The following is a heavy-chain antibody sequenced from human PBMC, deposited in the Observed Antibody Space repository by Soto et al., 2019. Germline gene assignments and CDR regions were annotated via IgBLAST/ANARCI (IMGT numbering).Heavy chain of an antibody. CDR1: GFTFSSYA. CDR3: AKVLSGYHPRYALDI. V-gene: IGHV3-23*01. D-gene: IGHD3-22*01. CDR2: ISGSGGST. Sequence: GGSLRLSCAASGFTFSSYATSWVRQAPGKGLEWVSAISGSGGSTFYADSVKGRFTISRDNSKSTLYLQMNSLRAEDTAVYYCAKVLSGYHPRYALDIWGQGTMVTVSS. J-gene: IGHJ3*02.